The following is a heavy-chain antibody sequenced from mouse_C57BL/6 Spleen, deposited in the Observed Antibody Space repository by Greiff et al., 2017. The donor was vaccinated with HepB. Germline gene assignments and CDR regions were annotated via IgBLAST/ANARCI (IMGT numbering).Heavy chain of an antibody. CDR3: ARRGHYYGSSPHWYFDV. D-gene: IGHD1-1*01. J-gene: IGHJ1*03. CDR1: GYTFTDYY. V-gene: IGHV1-26*01. Sequence: EVQLQQSGPELVKPGASVKISCKASGYTFTDYYMNWVKQSHGKSLEWIGDINPNNGGTSYNQKFKGKATLTVDKSSSTAYMELRSLASEDSAVYDWARRGHYYGSSPHWYFDVWGTGTTVTVSS. CDR2: INPNNGGT.